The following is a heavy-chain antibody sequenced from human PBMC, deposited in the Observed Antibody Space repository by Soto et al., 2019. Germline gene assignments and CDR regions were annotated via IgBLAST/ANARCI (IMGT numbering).Heavy chain of an antibody. CDR3: ARAYYDSSGFYYASDY. CDR2: IWYDGINK. D-gene: IGHD3-22*01. V-gene: IGHV3-33*01. CDR1: GFSFSSFG. Sequence: GGSLRLSCAASGFSFSSFGMHWVRQAPGEGLEWVAVIWYDGINKYYADSVKGRFTIPRDNSKNTLYLQMTSLRAEDTAVYYCARAYYDSSGFYYASDYWGQGTLVTVSS. J-gene: IGHJ4*02.